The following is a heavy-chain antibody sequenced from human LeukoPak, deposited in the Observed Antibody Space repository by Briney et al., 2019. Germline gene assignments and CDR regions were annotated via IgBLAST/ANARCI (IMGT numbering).Heavy chain of an antibody. CDR1: SGSINSYY. CDR3: GRQGYTASYYFLDF. V-gene: IGHV4-4*07. Sequence: SETLSLTCTVSSGSINSYYWGWVRQPPGKGLEWIGRIYTTGATQYNPSLESRVTMSIDTSTNQFSLNLRSMTAADTAVYYRGRQGYTASYYFLDFWSQGTLVAVS. J-gene: IGHJ4*02. CDR2: IYTTGAT. D-gene: IGHD1-26*01.